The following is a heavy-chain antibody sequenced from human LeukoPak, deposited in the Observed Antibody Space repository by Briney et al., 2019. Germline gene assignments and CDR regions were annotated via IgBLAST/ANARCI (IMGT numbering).Heavy chain of an antibody. CDR2: ISDDGSNK. CDR1: GFTFSNYG. CDR3: ARDPYY. Sequence: GGSLRLSCAASGFTFSNYGIHWVRQAPGKGRECVAVISDDGSNKYYADSVKRRFTISRDNSTNTLYLQMNSLRAEDTAVYYCARDPYYWGPGTLVTVSS. V-gene: IGHV3-30*19. J-gene: IGHJ4*02.